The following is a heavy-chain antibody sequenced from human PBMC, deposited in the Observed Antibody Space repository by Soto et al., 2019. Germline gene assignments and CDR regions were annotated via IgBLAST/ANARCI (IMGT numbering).Heavy chain of an antibody. CDR3: ARGPLYYFDY. CDR2: ISSSSTNI. J-gene: IGHJ4*02. CDR1: GFIFTSYT. Sequence: EVQLVESGGGLVKPGGSLRLSCAASGFIFTSYTMNWVRRAPGKGLEWVSSISSSSTNIHYADSVKGRFTISRDNAKKSLYLQMNSLRAEDTAVYYCARGPLYYFDYWGPGTLVTVSS. V-gene: IGHV3-21*02.